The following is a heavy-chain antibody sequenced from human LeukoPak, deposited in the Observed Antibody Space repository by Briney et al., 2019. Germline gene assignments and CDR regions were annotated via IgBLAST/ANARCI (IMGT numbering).Heavy chain of an antibody. J-gene: IGHJ5*02. V-gene: IGHV1-2*06. CDR1: GYTFTGYY. CDR3: ARGAVAQLEPSFPRGPNWFDP. CDR2: INPNSGGT. D-gene: IGHD1-1*01. Sequence: ASVKVSCKASGYTFTGYYMHWVRQAPGQGLEWMGRINPNSGGTNYAQKFQGRVTMTRDTSISTAYLELSRLRSDDTAVYYCARGAVAQLEPSFPRGPNWFDPWGQGTLVTVSS.